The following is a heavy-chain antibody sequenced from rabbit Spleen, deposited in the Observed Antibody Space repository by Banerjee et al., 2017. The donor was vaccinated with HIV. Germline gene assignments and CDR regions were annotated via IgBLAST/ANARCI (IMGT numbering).Heavy chain of an antibody. CDR1: GFTISSYY. J-gene: IGHJ4*01. Sequence: QLEESGGGLVQPEGSLTLTCKASGFTISSYYMNWVRQAPGKGLEWIGYIDLVFGSTYYANWVNGRFTISSHNAQNTLYLQLNSLTAADTATYFCARFYAGYGDFGYAAMWGPGTLVT. V-gene: IGHV1S7*01. D-gene: IGHD7-1*01. CDR3: ARFYAGYGDFGYAAM. CDR2: IDLVFGST.